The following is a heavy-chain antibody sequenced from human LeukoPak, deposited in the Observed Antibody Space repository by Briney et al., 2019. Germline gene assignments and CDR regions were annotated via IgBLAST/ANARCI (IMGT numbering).Heavy chain of an antibody. V-gene: IGHV1-69*04. Sequence: SGKVSCKASGGTFSSYAISWVRQAHGQWREWMGRIIAILGIANYAQKYQGRVTITADKSTSTAYMELTSLRSEDTAVYYCARGPVVVAAMELRRDWFDPWGQGTLVT. CDR2: IIAILGIA. J-gene: IGHJ5*02. CDR3: ARGPVVVAAMELRRDWFDP. CDR1: GGTFSSYA. D-gene: IGHD2-15*01.